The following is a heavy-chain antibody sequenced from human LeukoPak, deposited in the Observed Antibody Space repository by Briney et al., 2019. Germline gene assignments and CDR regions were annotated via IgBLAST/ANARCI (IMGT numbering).Heavy chain of an antibody. V-gene: IGHV4-34*01. Sequence: PSETLSLTCAVYGGSFSGYYWSWIRQPPGKGLEWIGEINHSGSTNYNPSLKSRVTISTDTSNNQFSLSLDSVAAADTAVYYCARAGGSYLHFDSWGQGSLVTVSS. D-gene: IGHD1-26*01. CDR3: ARAGGSYLHFDS. J-gene: IGHJ4*02. CDR2: INHSGST. CDR1: GGSFSGYY.